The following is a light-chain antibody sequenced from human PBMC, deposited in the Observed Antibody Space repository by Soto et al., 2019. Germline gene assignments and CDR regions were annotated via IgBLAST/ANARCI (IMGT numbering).Light chain of an antibody. CDR3: SSYTSTSTWV. V-gene: IGLV2-14*01. CDR2: EVS. CDR1: SSDVGTYNY. J-gene: IGLJ3*02. Sequence: QSALTQPASVSGSPGQWITIPCTGTSSDVGTYNYVSWYQQHPGKAPKLMIYEVSNRPSGVSNRFSGSKSGNTASLTISGLQAEDEADYYCSSYTSTSTWVFGGGTKLTVL.